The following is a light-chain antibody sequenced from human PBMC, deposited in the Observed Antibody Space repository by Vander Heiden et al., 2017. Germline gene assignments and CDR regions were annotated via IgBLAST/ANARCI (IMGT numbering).Light chain of an antibody. V-gene: IGLV1-44*01. Sequence: QSVLTQPPSASGTPGQRVTISCSGSSSNIGSNTVNCYQQLPGTAPKLLIYTNNQRPSGVPGRFSGSKSGTSASLAISGLQSEDEADYYCAAWDDSLNGPVFGGGTKLTVL. CDR3: AAWDDSLNGPV. CDR1: SSNIGSNT. J-gene: IGLJ3*02. CDR2: TNN.